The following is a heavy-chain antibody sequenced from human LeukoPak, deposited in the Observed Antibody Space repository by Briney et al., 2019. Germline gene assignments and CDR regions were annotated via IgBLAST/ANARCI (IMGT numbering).Heavy chain of an antibody. CDR1: GGSISSSAYY. CDR2: LYYSGST. D-gene: IGHD1-26*01. Sequence: PSETLSLTCTVSGGSISSSAYYWGWIRQPPGKGLEWIGSLYYSGSTYYNPSLKSRVTISVDTSKKQFSLKLPSVTAADTAVYYCARQGGSPDWFDPWGQGTLVTVSS. J-gene: IGHJ5*02. CDR3: ARQGGSPDWFDP. V-gene: IGHV4-39*01.